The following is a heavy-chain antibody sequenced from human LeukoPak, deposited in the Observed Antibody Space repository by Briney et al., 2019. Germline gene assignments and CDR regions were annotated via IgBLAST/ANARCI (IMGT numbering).Heavy chain of an antibody. J-gene: IGHJ4*02. CDR3: ARLGYYPTALDY. Sequence: ASVKVSCKASGYTFTSYDLNWVRQATGQGLEWMGWMNPNSGSTVYAQKFQGRVTITRSTSISTVYMELSSLRSEDTAVYYCARLGYYPTALDYWGQGTLVTVSS. CDR1: GYTFTSYD. V-gene: IGHV1-8*03. CDR2: MNPNSGST. D-gene: IGHD3-22*01.